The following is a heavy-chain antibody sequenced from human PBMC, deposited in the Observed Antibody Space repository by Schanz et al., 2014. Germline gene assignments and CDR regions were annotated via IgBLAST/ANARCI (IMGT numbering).Heavy chain of an antibody. D-gene: IGHD3-3*01. CDR1: GFTFSGYA. CDR2: IVGGGGRT. Sequence: EVQLVESGGGLVKPGGSLRLSCAASGFTFSGYAMSWVRQAPGKGLEWVSSIVGGGGRTYYADSVKGRFTISRDNSKNTLYLQMNSLTAEDTAVYYCARGVRIDYWGQGTLVTVSS. V-gene: IGHV3-23*04. CDR3: ARGVRIDY. J-gene: IGHJ4*02.